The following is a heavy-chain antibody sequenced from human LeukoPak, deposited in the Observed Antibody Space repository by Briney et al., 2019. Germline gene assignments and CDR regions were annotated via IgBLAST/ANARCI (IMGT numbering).Heavy chain of an antibody. CDR3: ARDFMTAAGIP. CDR1: GFTFSSYG. V-gene: IGHV3-74*01. CDR2: INNDGSST. D-gene: IGHD6-13*01. J-gene: IGHJ5*02. Sequence: GRSLRLSCAASGFTFSSYGMHWVRQAPGKGLVWVSRINNDGSSTSYADSVKGRFTISRDNAKNTLYLQMNSLRAEDTAVYYCARDFMTAAGIPWGQGTPVTVSA.